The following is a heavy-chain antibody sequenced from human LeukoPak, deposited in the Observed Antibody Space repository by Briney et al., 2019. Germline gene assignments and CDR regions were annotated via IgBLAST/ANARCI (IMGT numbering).Heavy chain of an antibody. J-gene: IGHJ4*02. V-gene: IGHV3-64D*06. D-gene: IGHD6-13*01. CDR3: ARLAAAGHSDY. CDR1: EFTFGTYA. Sequence: GGSLRLSCSASEFTFGTYAMLWVRQAPGKGLEYVSAISSNGRDTYYAASVRGRFSVSRVNSNNTLYLQMSSLRPEDTAMYYCARLAAAGHSDYWGQGSLVAVSS. CDR2: ISSNGRDT.